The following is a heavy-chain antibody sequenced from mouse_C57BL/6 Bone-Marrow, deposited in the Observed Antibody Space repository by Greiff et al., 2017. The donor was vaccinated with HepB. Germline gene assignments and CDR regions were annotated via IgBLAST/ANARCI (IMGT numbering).Heavy chain of an antibody. Sequence: EVQLVESGPGLVKPSQSLSLTCSVTGYSITSGYYWNWIRQFPGNKLEWMGYISYDGSNNYNPSLKNRISITRDTSKNQFFLNLNSVTTEDTATYYCARMPFYDYDHYWGQGTTLTVSS. V-gene: IGHV3-6*01. D-gene: IGHD2-4*01. J-gene: IGHJ2*01. CDR2: ISYDGSN. CDR3: ARMPFYDYDHY. CDR1: GYSITSGYY.